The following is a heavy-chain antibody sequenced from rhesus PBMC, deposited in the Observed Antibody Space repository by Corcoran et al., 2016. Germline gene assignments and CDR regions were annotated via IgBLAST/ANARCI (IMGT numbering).Heavy chain of an antibody. J-gene: IGHJ4*01. CDR1: GGSISSSNW. Sequence: QVQLQESGPAVVKPSETLSLTCAVSGGSISSSNWWRWIRQSPGKGLDWIGGIYGSGGSTEYNPSLKSRVTISIDTSKNQFSLKLSSVTAADTAVYYCASPLIWTGYYHYYFDYWGQGVLVTVSS. D-gene: IGHD3-3*01. V-gene: IGHV4-93*02. CDR3: ASPLIWTGYYHYYFDY. CDR2: IYGSGGST.